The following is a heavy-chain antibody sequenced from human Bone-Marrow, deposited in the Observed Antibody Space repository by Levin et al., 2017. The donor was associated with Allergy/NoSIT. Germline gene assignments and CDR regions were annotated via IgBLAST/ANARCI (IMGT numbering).Heavy chain of an antibody. V-gene: IGHV4-59*01. J-gene: IGHJ3*02. CDR1: GGSISSYY. Sequence: SQTLSLTCTVSGGSISSYYWSWIRQPPGKGLEWIGYIYYSGSTNYNPSLKSRVTISVDTSKNQFSLKLSSVTAADTAVYYCARSLIPTVWGGAFDIWGQGTMVTVSS. CDR2: IYYSGST. CDR3: ARSLIPTVWGGAFDI. D-gene: IGHD3-16*01.